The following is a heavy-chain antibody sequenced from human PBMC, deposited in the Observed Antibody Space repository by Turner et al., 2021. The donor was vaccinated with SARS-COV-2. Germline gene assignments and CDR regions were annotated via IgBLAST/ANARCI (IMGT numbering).Heavy chain of an antibody. V-gene: IGHV1-24*01. D-gene: IGHD3-10*01. CDR2: FDPEDAET. J-gene: IGHJ4*02. Sequence: QVQLVQAGAEVKKPGASVKVSCKVSGYTLIELSMHWVGQAPGKGLEWMGGFDPEDAETIYAQKFQGRVTMTEDKSTDTAYMELSSLRSEDTAVYYCASSFSVRGVKGDFDYWGQGTLVTVSS. CDR3: ASSFSVRGVKGDFDY. CDR1: GYTLIELS.